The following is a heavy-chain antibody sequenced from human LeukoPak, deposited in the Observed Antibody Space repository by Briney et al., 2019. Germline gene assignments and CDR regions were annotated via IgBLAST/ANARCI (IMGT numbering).Heavy chain of an antibody. CDR1: GFTFSSYA. J-gene: IGHJ4*02. CDR3: ARDYGSGSYFDY. D-gene: IGHD3-10*01. V-gene: IGHV3-30*15. Sequence: GGSLRLSCAASGFTFSSYAMHWVRQAPGKGLEWVAVIPYDGSNKYYADSVKGRFTISRDNSKNTLCLQMSSLRAEDTAVYYCARDYGSGSYFDYWGQGTLVTVSS. CDR2: IPYDGSNK.